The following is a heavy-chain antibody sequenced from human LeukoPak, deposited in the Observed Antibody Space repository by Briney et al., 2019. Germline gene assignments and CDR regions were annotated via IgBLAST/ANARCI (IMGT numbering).Heavy chain of an antibody. CDR1: GFRFSNYW. Sequence: GGSLRLSCAASGFRFSNYWLSWVRQAPGKGLEWVSAISGSGGSTYYADSVKGRFTISRDNSKNTLYLQMNSLRAEDTAVYYCATLGYCSSTSCSSGPYYYYGMDVWGQGTTVTVSS. D-gene: IGHD2-2*01. CDR3: ATLGYCSSTSCSSGPYYYYGMDV. J-gene: IGHJ6*02. V-gene: IGHV3-23*01. CDR2: ISGSGGST.